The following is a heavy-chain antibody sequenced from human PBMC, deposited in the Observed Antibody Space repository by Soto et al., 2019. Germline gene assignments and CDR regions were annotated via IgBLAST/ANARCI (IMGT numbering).Heavy chain of an antibody. D-gene: IGHD4-17*01. CDR1: GGSFSNYA. V-gene: IGHV1-69*13. CDR2: IIPMFGTT. CDR3: ASDLGDYVGRNYGLDV. J-gene: IGHJ6*02. Sequence: SVKVSCKASGGSFSNYAISWVRQAPGQGLEWMGVIIPMFGTTRYPQKFQGRVTLTADESTTTAYMELSSLISDDTAMYYCASDLGDYVGRNYGLDVWGQGTTVTVS.